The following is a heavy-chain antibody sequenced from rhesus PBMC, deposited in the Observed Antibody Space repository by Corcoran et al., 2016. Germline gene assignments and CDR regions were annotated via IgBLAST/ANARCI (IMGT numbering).Heavy chain of an antibody. Sequence: EVQLVESGGGLVQPGGSLRLSCAASGFTFSSYDMSWVRQAPGKGLEWVSYISYTGKTIYYADSVKGRFTISRDNAKNSLSLQMNSLKTEDTAVYYCTRDKGIAAAGTIDYWGQGVLVTVSS. D-gene: IGHD6-25*01. CDR3: TRDKGIAAAGTIDY. V-gene: IGHV3-136*01. CDR1: GFTFSSYD. J-gene: IGHJ4*01. CDR2: ISYTGKTI.